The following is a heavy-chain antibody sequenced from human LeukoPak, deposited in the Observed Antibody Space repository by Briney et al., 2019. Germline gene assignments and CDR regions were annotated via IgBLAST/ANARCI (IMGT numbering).Heavy chain of an antibody. D-gene: IGHD2-21*02. CDR1: GGSISSYY. V-gene: IGHV4-59*01. CDR3: ARVSGVTSRYFDL. J-gene: IGHJ2*01. Sequence: PSETLSLTCTVSGGSISSYYWSWIRQPPGKGLEWIGYIYYSGSTNYNPSLKSRVTISVDTSKNQFSLKLSSVTAADTAVYYCARVSGVTSRYFDLWGRGTLVTVSS. CDR2: IYYSGST.